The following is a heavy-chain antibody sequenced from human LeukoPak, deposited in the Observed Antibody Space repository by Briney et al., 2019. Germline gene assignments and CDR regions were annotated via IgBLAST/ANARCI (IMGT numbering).Heavy chain of an antibody. CDR1: GFTFSSYA. CDR3: AREITAAGTTNYYYGTDV. Sequence: PGGSLRLSCAASGFTFSSYAMHWVRQAPGKGLEWVAVISYVGRNKYYADSVKGRFTISRDNSKNTLYLQMNSLRAEDTAVYYCAREITAAGTTNYYYGTDVWGQGTTVTVSS. J-gene: IGHJ6*02. V-gene: IGHV3-30*04. D-gene: IGHD6-13*01. CDR2: ISYVGRNK.